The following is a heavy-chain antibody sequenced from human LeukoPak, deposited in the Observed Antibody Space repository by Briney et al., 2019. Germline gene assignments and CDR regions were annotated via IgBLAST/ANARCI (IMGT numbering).Heavy chain of an antibody. CDR2: IYYSGST. D-gene: IGHD5-12*01. V-gene: IGHV4-61*09. CDR3: ARQDIVATALDY. J-gene: IGHJ4*02. CDR1: GGSISSGSYY. Sequence: SQTLSLTCTVSGGSISSGSYYWSWIRQPAGKGLEWFGYIYYSGSTNYNPSLKSRVTISVDTSKNQFSLKLSSVTAADTAVYYCARQDIVATALDYWGQGTLVTVSS.